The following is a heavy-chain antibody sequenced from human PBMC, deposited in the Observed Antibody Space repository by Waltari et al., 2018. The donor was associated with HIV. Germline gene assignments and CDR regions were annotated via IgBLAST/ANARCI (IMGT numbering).Heavy chain of an antibody. D-gene: IGHD3-9*01. CDR3: ARGYDVLTGRGFDV. CDR2: SYNGGVA. Sequence: QVQLQESGPSVVRPSKTLSLNCFVSGGDISNYYWSWMRQSPGKGLEWIGYSYNGGVAEYSPSLKTRVIISLDVSNNLFSLQLTSVTGADTAVYYCARGYDVLTGRGFDVWGQGALVSV. CDR1: GGDISNYY. V-gene: IGHV4-59*01. J-gene: IGHJ4*02.